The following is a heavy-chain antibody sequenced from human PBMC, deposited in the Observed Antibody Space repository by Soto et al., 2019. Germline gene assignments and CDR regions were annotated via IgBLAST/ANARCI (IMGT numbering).Heavy chain of an antibody. Sequence: QVQLVQSGVEVQKPGASVKVSCKASGYTFSSYVINWLRQAPGQGLEWMGWISPYNGNTNYGQNLQGRVTVTTDTSTSIVDMELRSLRSDDTAVYYCAREGGVWGSFRYFDYWGQGTLVTVSP. CDR3: AREGGVWGSFRYFDY. CDR1: GYTFSSYV. CDR2: ISPYNGNT. V-gene: IGHV1-18*04. D-gene: IGHD3-16*02. J-gene: IGHJ4*02.